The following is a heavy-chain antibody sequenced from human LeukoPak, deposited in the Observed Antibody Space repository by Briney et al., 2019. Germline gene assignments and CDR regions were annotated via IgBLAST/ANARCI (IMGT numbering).Heavy chain of an antibody. CDR1: EFTFSSYW. CDR3: ARGLFGGGGDNYGLDY. J-gene: IGHJ4*02. V-gene: IGHV3-74*01. D-gene: IGHD5-18*01. CDR2: INNDGSST. Sequence: GGSLRLSCEASEFTFSSYWMHWVRQAPGKGLVWVSRINNDGSSTSYAGSVKGRFTISRDNAKTTLYLQMNSLRAEDTAVYYCARGLFGGGGDNYGLDYWGQGTLVTVSS.